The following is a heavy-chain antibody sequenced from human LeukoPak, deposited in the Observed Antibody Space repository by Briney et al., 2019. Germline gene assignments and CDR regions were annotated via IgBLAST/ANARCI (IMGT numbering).Heavy chain of an antibody. CDR1: GFTFSSYA. Sequence: GGSLRLSCAASGFTFSSYAMGWVRQAPGRGLEWVSAISGSGGTTYYADSVKGRFTISRDNSKNTLYLQMNTLRAKDTALYYCAKVKGGSSWQYYFDYWGQGTLVTVSS. CDR3: AKVKGGSSWQYYFDY. D-gene: IGHD6-13*01. V-gene: IGHV3-23*01. CDR2: ISGSGGTT. J-gene: IGHJ4*02.